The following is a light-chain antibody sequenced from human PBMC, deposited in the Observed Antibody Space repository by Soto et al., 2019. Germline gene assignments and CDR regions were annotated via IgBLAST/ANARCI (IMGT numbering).Light chain of an antibody. CDR2: EVS. CDR1: SSDVGGYSY. Sequence: QSALTQPPSASGSPGQTVTISCTGASSDVGGYSYVSWYQQHPGKAPKLMIYEVSKRPSGVPDRFSGSKSGNTASLTVSGLQAEDEADYYCSSYRSTNTVVFGGGTKLTVL. J-gene: IGLJ2*01. V-gene: IGLV2-8*01. CDR3: SSYRSTNTVV.